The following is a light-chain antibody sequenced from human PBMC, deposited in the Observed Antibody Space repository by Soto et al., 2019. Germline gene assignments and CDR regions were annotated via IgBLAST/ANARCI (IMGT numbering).Light chain of an antibody. J-gene: IGLJ2*01. CDR1: SGSIASNY. V-gene: IGLV6-57*04. CDR3: QSYDSSNQGV. Sequence: NFMLTQPHSVSESPGKRVTTSGTPRSGSIASNYVQWYQQRPGSAPTTMIYEDNQRPSGVPDRFSGSIDSSSNSASLTISGLKTEDEADYYCQSYDSSNQGVFGGGTKLTVL. CDR2: EDN.